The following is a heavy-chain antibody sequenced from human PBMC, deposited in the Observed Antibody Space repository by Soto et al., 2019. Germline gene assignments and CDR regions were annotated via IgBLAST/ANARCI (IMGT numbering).Heavy chain of an antibody. CDR1: GYTLTELS. J-gene: IGHJ6*02. CDR2: FDPEDGET. Sequence: ASVKVSCKVSGYTLTELSMHWVRQAPGKGLEWMGGFDPEDGETTYAQKFQGWVTMTRDTSISTAYMELSRLRSDDTAVYYCARGQLWFGELSEVYGMDVWGQGTTVTVSS. CDR3: ARGQLWFGELSEVYGMDV. V-gene: IGHV1-24*01. D-gene: IGHD3-10*01.